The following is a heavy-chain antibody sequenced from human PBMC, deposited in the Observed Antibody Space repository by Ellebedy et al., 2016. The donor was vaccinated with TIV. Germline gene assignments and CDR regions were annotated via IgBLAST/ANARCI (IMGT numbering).Heavy chain of an antibody. CDR1: GGSIPRSSSYY. D-gene: IGHD3-16*02. J-gene: IGHJ4*02. Sequence: MPSETLSLTCSVSGGSIPRSSSYYWGWIRQPPGKGLEWIGSIYSSGDTYYKPSLKSRVTISVDTSKNQFSLELSSVTAADTAVYYCARHQAVVVMGFDFWGQGILVTVSS. CDR2: IYSSGDT. V-gene: IGHV4-39*01. CDR3: ARHQAVVVMGFDF.